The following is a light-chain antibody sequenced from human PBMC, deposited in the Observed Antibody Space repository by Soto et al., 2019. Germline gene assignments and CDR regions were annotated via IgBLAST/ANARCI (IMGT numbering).Light chain of an antibody. CDR3: QHYGSSRNT. CDR2: GAS. Sequence: EIVLTQSPVTLSLSPGERATLSCRASASVSNSHLALYQQKPGQAPRLLIYGASSRATGIPDRFSGSGSGTDFTLTISRLEPEDFAVYYCQHYGSSRNTFGQGTRLESK. CDR1: ASVSNSH. V-gene: IGKV3-20*01. J-gene: IGKJ5*01.